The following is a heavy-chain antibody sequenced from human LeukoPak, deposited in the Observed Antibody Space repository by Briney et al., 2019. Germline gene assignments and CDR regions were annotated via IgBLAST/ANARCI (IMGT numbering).Heavy chain of an antibody. J-gene: IGHJ4*02. CDR1: GASISSSSYY. CDR2: IYYSGST. D-gene: IGHD2/OR15-2a*01. Sequence: SETLSLTCTVSGASISSSSYYWAWIRQPPGKGLEWIGSIYYSGSTHCNPSLKSRVTISVDTSKNQFSLRLSSVTAADTAVYYCARHSTHYYYFDFWGQGTLVTVSS. CDR3: ARHSTHYYYFDF. V-gene: IGHV4-39*01.